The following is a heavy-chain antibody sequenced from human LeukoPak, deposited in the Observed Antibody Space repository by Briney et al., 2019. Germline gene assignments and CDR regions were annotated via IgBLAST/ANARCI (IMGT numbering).Heavy chain of an antibody. D-gene: IGHD2-15*01. Sequence: GGSLRLSCAASGFTFSSYSMNWVRQAPGKGLEWVSSISSSSSYIYYADSVKGRFTISRDNAKNSLYLQMNSLRAEDTAVYYCARDLVPDIAHLDSPQDAFDIWGQGTMVTVSS. CDR2: ISSSSSYI. CDR3: ARDLVPDIAHLDSPQDAFDI. CDR1: GFTFSSYS. V-gene: IGHV3-21*01. J-gene: IGHJ3*02.